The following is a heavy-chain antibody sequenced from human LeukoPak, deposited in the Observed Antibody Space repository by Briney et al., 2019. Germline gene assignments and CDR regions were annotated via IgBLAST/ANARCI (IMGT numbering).Heavy chain of an antibody. J-gene: IGHJ4*02. D-gene: IGHD2-15*01. CDR3: ARLLGYCSGGSCYPPDY. CDR1: GYSFTSYW. V-gene: IGHV5-51*01. CDR2: IYPGDSDT. Sequence: GESLKISCKGSGYSFTSYWIGWVRQMPGKGLEWMGIIYPGDSDTRYSPSFQGQVTISADKSISTAYLQWSSLKASDTAMYYCARLLGYCSGGSCYPPDYRGQGTLVTVSS.